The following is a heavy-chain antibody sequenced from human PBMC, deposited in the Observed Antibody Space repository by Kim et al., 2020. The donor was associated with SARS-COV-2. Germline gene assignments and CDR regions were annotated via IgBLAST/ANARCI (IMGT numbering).Heavy chain of an antibody. CDR1: GFTFSSYA. Sequence: GGSLRLSCAASGFTFSSYAMSWVRQAPGKGLEWVSAISGSGGSTYYADSVKGRFTISRDNSKNTLYLQMNSLRAEDTAVYYCAKDDDYYGSGSGSDYWGQVTLVTVSS. CDR2: ISGSGGST. CDR3: AKDDDYYGSGSGSDY. J-gene: IGHJ4*02. V-gene: IGHV3-23*01. D-gene: IGHD3-10*01.